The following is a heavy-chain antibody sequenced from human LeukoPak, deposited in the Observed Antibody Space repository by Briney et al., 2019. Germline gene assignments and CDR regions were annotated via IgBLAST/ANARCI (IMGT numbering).Heavy chain of an antibody. Sequence: PSETLSLTCTVSGGSISSSSYYWGWIRQPPGKGLEWIGSIYYSGSTYYNPSLKSRVTISVDTSKNQFSLKLSSVTAADTAVYYCARAGLPGLRLWFGLAWFDPWGQGTLVTVSS. CDR2: IYYSGST. V-gene: IGHV4-39*07. CDR1: GGSISSSSYY. CDR3: ARAGLPGLRLWFGLAWFDP. J-gene: IGHJ5*02. D-gene: IGHD3-10*01.